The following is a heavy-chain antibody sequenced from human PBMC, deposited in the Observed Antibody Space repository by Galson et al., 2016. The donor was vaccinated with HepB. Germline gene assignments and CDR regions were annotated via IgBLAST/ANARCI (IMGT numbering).Heavy chain of an antibody. J-gene: IGHJ5*02. CDR3: ARTGVVVAATRGGWFDP. CDR2: IFYSGTT. Sequence: ETLSLTCTVSGGSVSSTNYYWGWIRQSPGKGLEWIGSIFYSGTTHYNPSLQSRVTISVDTSKNQFSLKLSSVTAADTAVYYCARTGVVVAATRGGWFDPWGQGTLVTVSS. V-gene: IGHV4-39*07. D-gene: IGHD2-15*01. CDR1: GGSVSSTNYY.